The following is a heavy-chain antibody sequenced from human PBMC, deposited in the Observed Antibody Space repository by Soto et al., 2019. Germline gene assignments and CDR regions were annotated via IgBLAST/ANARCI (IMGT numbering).Heavy chain of an antibody. V-gene: IGHV4-31*03. CDR2: IYYSGST. CDR1: GGSISSGGYD. J-gene: IGHJ3*02. Sequence: SETLSLTCTVSGGSISSGGYDWSWIRQHPGKGLEWIGYIYYSGSTYYNPSLKSRVTISVDTSKNQFSLKLSSVTAADTAVYYCARDLEVSDAFDIWGQGTMVTVSS. CDR3: ARDLEVSDAFDI.